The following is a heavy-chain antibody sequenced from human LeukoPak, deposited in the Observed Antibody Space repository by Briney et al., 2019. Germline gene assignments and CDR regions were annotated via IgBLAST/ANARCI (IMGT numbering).Heavy chain of an antibody. Sequence: SETLSLTCTVSGGSISSYYWSWIRQPPGKGLEWIGYIYYSGSTNYNPSLKSRVTISVDTSKNQFSLKLSSVTAADAAVYYCARQDTTVALWYFDYWGQGTLVTVSS. CDR2: IYYSGST. D-gene: IGHD4-23*01. V-gene: IGHV4-59*08. CDR1: GGSISSYY. CDR3: ARQDTTVALWYFDY. J-gene: IGHJ4*02.